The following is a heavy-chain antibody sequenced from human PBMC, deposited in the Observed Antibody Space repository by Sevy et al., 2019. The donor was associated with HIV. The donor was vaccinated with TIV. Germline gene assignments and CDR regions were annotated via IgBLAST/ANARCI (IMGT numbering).Heavy chain of an antibody. CDR1: GFTFSSYA. CDR3: AREASPYCSGGSCYFGY. J-gene: IGHJ4*02. CDR2: ISYDGSNK. D-gene: IGHD2-15*01. V-gene: IGHV3-30-3*01. Sequence: GGSLRLSCAASGFTFSSYAMHWVRQAPGKGLEWVAVISYDGSNKYYAYSVKGRFTISRDNSKNTLYLQMNSLRAEDTAVYYCAREASPYCSGGSCYFGYWGQGTLVTVSS.